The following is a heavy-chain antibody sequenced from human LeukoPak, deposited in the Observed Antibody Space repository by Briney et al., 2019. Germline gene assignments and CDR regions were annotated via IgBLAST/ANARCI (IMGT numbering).Heavy chain of an antibody. J-gene: IGHJ3*02. CDR3: AKDYYGSSGYYHYDAFDI. CDR1: GFPFASYA. D-gene: IGHD3-22*01. CDR2: ISGSGDSS. Sequence: PGGSLRLSCAASGFPFASYAMSWVRQAPGKGLEWVSTISGSGDSSYYADSVKGRFTISGDNSKNTLYLQMNSLRAEDTAGYYCAKDYYGSSGYYHYDAFDIWGQGTMVTVSS. V-gene: IGHV3-23*01.